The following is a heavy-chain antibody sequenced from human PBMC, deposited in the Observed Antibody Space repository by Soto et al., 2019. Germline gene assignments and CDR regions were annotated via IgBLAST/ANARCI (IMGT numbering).Heavy chain of an antibody. D-gene: IGHD3-10*01. J-gene: IGHJ6*02. CDR1: GFTFSSYA. Sequence: QVPLVESGGGVVQPGRSLRLSCAASGFTFSSYAMHWVRQAPGKGLEWVAVISYDGSNKYYADSVKGRFTISRDNSKNTLYLKMNSLRAEDTAVYYCARERTMVRGGRVLYYYGMDVWGQGTTVTVSS. CDR3: ARERTMVRGGRVLYYYGMDV. CDR2: ISYDGSNK. V-gene: IGHV3-30-3*01.